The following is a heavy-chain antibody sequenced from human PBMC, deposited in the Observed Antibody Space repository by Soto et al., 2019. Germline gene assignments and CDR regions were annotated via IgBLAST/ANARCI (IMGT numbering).Heavy chain of an antibody. D-gene: IGHD3-10*01. V-gene: IGHV1-69*02. CDR1: GDTFNFYS. J-gene: IGHJ4*02. CDR3: ASNYGSGSRAFDS. Sequence: QVQLVQSGAEVKSAGSSVKVSCKASGDTFNFYSINWVRQAPGLGLEWVGRVNPILSMSNYAQRCQGRVTITADKSTGTAYMELRRLRSEDTAIYYCASNYGSGSRAFDSWGQGALVTVSS. CDR2: VNPILSMS.